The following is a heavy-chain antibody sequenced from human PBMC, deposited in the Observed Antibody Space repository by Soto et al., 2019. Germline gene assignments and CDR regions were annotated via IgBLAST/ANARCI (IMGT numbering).Heavy chain of an antibody. CDR1: GGTFSSYA. Sequence: QVQLVQSGAEVKKPGSSVKVSCKASGGTFSSYAISWVRQAPGQGLEWMGGIIPIFGTANYAQKFQGRVTITADESTSTAYMELSRLRSEDTAVYYCASRLRLGKLSLYRLAAFDIWGQGTMVTVSS. V-gene: IGHV1-69*12. CDR3: ASRLRLGKLSLYRLAAFDI. CDR2: IIPIFGTA. D-gene: IGHD3-16*02. J-gene: IGHJ3*02.